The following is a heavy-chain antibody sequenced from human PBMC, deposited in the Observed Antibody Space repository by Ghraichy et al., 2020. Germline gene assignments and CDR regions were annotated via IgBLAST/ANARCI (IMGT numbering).Heavy chain of an antibody. D-gene: IGHD2/OR15-2a*01. CDR1: GGSINNYY. CDR3: ARGTTSTSWWFQH. Sequence: SQTLSLTCTVSGGSINNYYWNWIRQSPGKGLEWIGHISSSGRTSYNPSLKSRVITSLDTSKNQLSLRLTSVTAADTAVYYCARGTTSTSWWFQHWGQGTLVTVSS. V-gene: IGHV4-4*08. CDR2: ISSSGRT. J-gene: IGHJ1*01.